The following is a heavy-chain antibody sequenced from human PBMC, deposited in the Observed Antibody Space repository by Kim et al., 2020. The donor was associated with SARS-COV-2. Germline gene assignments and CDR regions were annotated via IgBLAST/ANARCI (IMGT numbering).Heavy chain of an antibody. CDR3: AALYYDFWSGYSGGMDV. J-gene: IGHJ6*02. D-gene: IGHD3-3*01. CDR2: IVVGSGNT. V-gene: IGHV1-58*01. CDR1: GFTFTSSA. Sequence: SVKVSCKASGFTFTSSAVQWVRQARGQRLEWIGWIVVGSGNTNYAQKFQERVTITRDMSTSTAYMELSSLRSEDTAVYYCAALYYDFWSGYSGGMDVWGQGTTVTVSS.